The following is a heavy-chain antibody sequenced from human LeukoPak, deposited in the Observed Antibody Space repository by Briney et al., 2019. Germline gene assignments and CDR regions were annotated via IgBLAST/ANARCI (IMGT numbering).Heavy chain of an antibody. D-gene: IGHD5-12*01. CDR3: ARGYSGYDYGYFDY. Sequence: SVKVSCKASGGTFSSYAISWVRQAPGQGLKWMGRIIPIFGIANYAQKFQGRVTITADKSTSTAYMELSSLRSEDTAVYYCARGYSGYDYGYFDYWGQGTLVTVPS. V-gene: IGHV1-69*04. CDR1: GGTFSSYA. J-gene: IGHJ4*02. CDR2: IIPIFGIA.